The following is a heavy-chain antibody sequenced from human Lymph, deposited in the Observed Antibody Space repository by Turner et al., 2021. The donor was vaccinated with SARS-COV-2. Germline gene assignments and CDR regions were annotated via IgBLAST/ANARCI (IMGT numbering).Heavy chain of an antibody. Sequence: EVQLVESGGGLVQTGGSLRLSCTASGFTVSSNYRTWVRQAPGKGLEWVSLIYPGGRTYYADSVKGRFTISRDNSKNTLYLQMNSLRAEDTAVYYCARVYGDYVPWGQGTLVTVSS. CDR3: ARVYGDYVP. D-gene: IGHD4-17*01. CDR1: GFTVSSNY. J-gene: IGHJ5*02. CDR2: IYPGGRT. V-gene: IGHV3-66*01.